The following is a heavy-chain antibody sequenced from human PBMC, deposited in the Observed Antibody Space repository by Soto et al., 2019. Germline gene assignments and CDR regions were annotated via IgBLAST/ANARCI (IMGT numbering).Heavy chain of an antibody. J-gene: IGHJ4*02. D-gene: IGHD3-22*01. CDR3: ATMSSSGYPLDY. CDR1: GGFFSGYY. Sequence: PSGTLSLTFAVYGGFFSGYYWGWTRQPPGKGLEWIGFTYYTGRTSYNPSLKSRVTISVDTSNNQFSLKLSSVTAADTAVYFCATMSSSGYPLDYWGRGTLVTVSS. V-gene: IGHV4-59*01. CDR2: TYYTGRT.